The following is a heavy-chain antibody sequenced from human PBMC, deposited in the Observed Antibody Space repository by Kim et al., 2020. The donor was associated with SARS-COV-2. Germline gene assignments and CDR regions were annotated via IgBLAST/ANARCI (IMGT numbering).Heavy chain of an antibody. CDR3: ARGSGSYYYYYGMDV. J-gene: IGHJ6*02. V-gene: IGHV1-18*01. CDR1: GYTFTSYG. D-gene: IGHD3-10*01. CDR2: ISAYNGNT. Sequence: ASVKVSCKASGYTFTSYGISWVRRAPGQGLEWMGWISAYNGNTNYAQKLQGRVTMTTDTSTSTAYMELRSLRSDDTAVYYCARGSGSYYYYYGMDVWGQGTTVTVSS.